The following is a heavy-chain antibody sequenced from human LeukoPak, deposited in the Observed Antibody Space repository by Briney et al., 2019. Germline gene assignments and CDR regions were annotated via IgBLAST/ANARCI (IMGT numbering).Heavy chain of an antibody. V-gene: IGHV3-15*01. D-gene: IGHD6-13*01. Sequence: GGSLRLSCAASGFTFSNAWMSWVRQAPGKGLEWVGRIKSKTDGGTTDYAAPVKGRFTISRDDSKNTLYLQMNSLKTEDTAVYYCTTGWYLGTDAFDIWGQGTMVTVSS. J-gene: IGHJ3*02. CDR3: TTGWYLGTDAFDI. CDR1: GFTFSNAW. CDR2: IKSKTDGGTT.